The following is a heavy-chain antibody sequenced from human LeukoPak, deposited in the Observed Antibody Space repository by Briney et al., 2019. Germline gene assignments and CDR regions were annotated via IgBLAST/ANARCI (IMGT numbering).Heavy chain of an antibody. CDR3: ARHARYYYDSSGYRYYYYYYMDV. CDR2: IYPGDSDT. J-gene: IGHJ6*03. Sequence: GESLRISCKGSGYSFTSYRIGWVRQMPGKGLEWMGIIYPGDSDTRYSPSFQGQVTISADKSISTAYLQWSSLKASDTAMYYCARHARYYYDSSGYRYYYYYYMDVWGKGTTVTVSS. CDR1: GYSFTSYR. D-gene: IGHD3-22*01. V-gene: IGHV5-51*01.